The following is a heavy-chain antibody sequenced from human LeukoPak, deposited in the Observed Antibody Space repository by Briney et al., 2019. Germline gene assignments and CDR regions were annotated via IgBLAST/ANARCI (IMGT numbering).Heavy chain of an antibody. V-gene: IGHV3-43*02. CDR3: GKDIERRYYYGSGKDNWFDP. Sequence: GGSLRLSCAASGFTFDAYAMHWVRQAPGKGLEWVSLISGDGGSTSYADSVKGRCTISRYNSKNTLYLQMNSLRTEDTPLYYCGKDIERRYYYGSGKDNWFDPWGQGTLVTVSS. CDR2: ISGDGGST. D-gene: IGHD3-10*01. J-gene: IGHJ5*02. CDR1: GFTFDAYA.